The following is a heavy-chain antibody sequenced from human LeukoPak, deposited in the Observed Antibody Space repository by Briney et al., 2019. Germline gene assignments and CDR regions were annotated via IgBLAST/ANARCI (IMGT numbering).Heavy chain of an antibody. CDR3: ARAGDSSGYYYFDY. Sequence: SETLSLTCTVSGGSISSYYWSWIRQPPGKGLEWIGYIYYSGSTNYNPSLKSRVTISVDTSKNQFSLELSSVTAADTAVYYCARAGDSSGYYYFDYWGQGTLVTVSS. D-gene: IGHD3-22*01. CDR1: GGSISSYY. CDR2: IYYSGST. J-gene: IGHJ4*02. V-gene: IGHV4-59*01.